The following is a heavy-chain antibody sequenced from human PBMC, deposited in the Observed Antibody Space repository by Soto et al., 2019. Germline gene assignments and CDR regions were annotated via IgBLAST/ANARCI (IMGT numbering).Heavy chain of an antibody. CDR3: ARAACSSTSCYNYYAYGMDV. J-gene: IGHJ6*02. CDR1: GYTFTTYS. V-gene: IGHV1-3*01. CDR2: IHAGNGNT. D-gene: IGHD2-2*01. Sequence: ASVKVSCKASGYTFTTYSMHWVRQAPGQRLEWMGWIHAGNGNTEHSQKFQGRVTITRDTSASTAYLELGSLRSEDTVVYYCARAACSSTSCYNYYAYGMDVWGQGTAVTVSS.